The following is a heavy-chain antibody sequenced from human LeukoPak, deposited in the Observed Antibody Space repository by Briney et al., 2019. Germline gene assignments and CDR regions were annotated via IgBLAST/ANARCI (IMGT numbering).Heavy chain of an antibody. D-gene: IGHD4-23*01. V-gene: IGHV4-59*01. Sequence: GSLRLSCAASGFTFSDYYMSWIRQPPGKGLEWIGYIYYSGSTNYNPSLKSRVTISVDTSKNQFSLKLSSVTAADTAVYYCARSDGGNSGDYFDYWGQGTLVTVSS. CDR1: GFTFSDYY. CDR2: IYYSGST. CDR3: ARSDGGNSGDYFDY. J-gene: IGHJ4*02.